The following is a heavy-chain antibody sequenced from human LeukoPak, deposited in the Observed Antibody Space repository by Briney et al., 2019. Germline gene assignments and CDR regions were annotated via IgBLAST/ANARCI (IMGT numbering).Heavy chain of an antibody. D-gene: IGHD3-22*01. V-gene: IGHV3-30*02. CDR3: AKATTSSGYGLGY. CDR1: GFTFSSYG. CDR2: IWYDGSNK. Sequence: SGGTLRLSCAASGFTFSSYGMHWVRQAPGKGLEWVAFIWYDGSNKYYADSVKGRFTISRDNSKNTLYLQMNSLRAEDTALYYCAKATTSSGYGLGYWGQRTLVTVSS. J-gene: IGHJ4*02.